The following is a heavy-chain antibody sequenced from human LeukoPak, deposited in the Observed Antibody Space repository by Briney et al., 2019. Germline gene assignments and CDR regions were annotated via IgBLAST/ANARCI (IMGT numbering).Heavy chain of an antibody. V-gene: IGHV3-23*01. CDR1: GFTFSSYG. J-gene: IGHJ4*02. Sequence: GGTLRLSCEASGFTFSSYGMSWVRQAPGKGLEWVSAISGSSGRTYYADSVKGRFTISRDNSKNTLYLQMNSLRAEDTAVYYCAKWGCSGGSCYPFGYWGQGTLVTVSS. CDR3: AKWGCSGGSCYPFGY. CDR2: ISGSSGRT. D-gene: IGHD2-15*01.